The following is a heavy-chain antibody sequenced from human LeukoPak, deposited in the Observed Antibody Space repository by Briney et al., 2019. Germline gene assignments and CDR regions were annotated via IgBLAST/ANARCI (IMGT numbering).Heavy chain of an antibody. CDR2: MIPILGIA. CDR1: GGTFSSYA. D-gene: IGHD3-9*01. CDR3: ARGWDYDILTGYYFSLSFDY. J-gene: IGHJ4*02. Sequence: SVKVSCNASGGTFSSYAISWVRQATGQGLEWMGRMIPILGIANYAQKFQGRVTITADKSTSTAYMELSSLRSEDTAVYYCARGWDYDILTGYYFSLSFDYWGQGTLVTASS. V-gene: IGHV1-69*04.